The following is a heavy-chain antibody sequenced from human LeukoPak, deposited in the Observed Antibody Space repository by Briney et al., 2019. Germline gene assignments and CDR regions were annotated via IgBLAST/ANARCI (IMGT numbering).Heavy chain of an antibody. CDR1: GYTFSSYW. Sequence: PGGSLRLSCAASGYTFSSYWMHWVRQAPGKGLVWVSRINSDGSSRSYADSVKGRFTISRDNAKNTLYLQMNSLRVEDTAVYYCARLGDSSGRYDSFDIWGQGTMVTVSS. CDR2: INSDGSSR. D-gene: IGHD6-19*01. J-gene: IGHJ3*02. CDR3: ARLGDSSGRYDSFDI. V-gene: IGHV3-74*01.